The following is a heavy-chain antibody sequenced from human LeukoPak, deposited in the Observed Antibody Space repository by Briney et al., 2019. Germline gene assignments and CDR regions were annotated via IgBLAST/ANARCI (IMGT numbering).Heavy chain of an antibody. D-gene: IGHD6-13*01. CDR1: GFTFSSYA. CDR2: ISGSGGST. CDR3: AREPRYSSSWLVDY. J-gene: IGHJ4*02. V-gene: IGHV3-23*01. Sequence: PGGSLRLSCAASGFTFSSYAMSWVRQASGKGLEWVSAISGSGGSTYYADSVKGRFTISRDNSKNTLYLQMNSLRAEDTAVYYCAREPRYSSSWLVDYWGQGTLVTVSS.